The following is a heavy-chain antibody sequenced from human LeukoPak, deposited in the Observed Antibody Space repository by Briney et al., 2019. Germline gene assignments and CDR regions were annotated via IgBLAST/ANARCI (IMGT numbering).Heavy chain of an antibody. CDR1: GYTFTGYY. J-gene: IGHJ5*02. V-gene: IGHV1-2*06. CDR2: INPNGGGT. Sequence: ASVKVSCKASGYTFTGYYMHWVRQAPGQGLEWMGRINPNGGGTNYAQKFQGRVTMTRDTSISTAYMELSRLRSDDTAVYYCARVSCSSTSCYTSGRTYNWFDPWGQGTLVTVSS. D-gene: IGHD2-2*02. CDR3: ARVSCSSTSCYTSGRTYNWFDP.